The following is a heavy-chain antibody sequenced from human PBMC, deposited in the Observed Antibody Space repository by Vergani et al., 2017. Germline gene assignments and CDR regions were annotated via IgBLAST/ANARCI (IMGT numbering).Heavy chain of an antibody. CDR3: ARDPDSVVVPAAPYYYYYYGMDV. CDR2: ISAYNGNT. J-gene: IGHJ6*02. Sequence: QVQLVQSGAEVKKPGASVKVSCKASGYTFTSYGISWLRQAPGQGLEWMGWISAYNGNTNYAQKLQGRVTMTTDTSTSTAYMELRSLRSDDTAVYYCARDPDSVVVPAAPYYYYYYGMDVWGQGTTVTVSS. CDR1: GYTFTSYG. D-gene: IGHD2-2*01. V-gene: IGHV1-18*04.